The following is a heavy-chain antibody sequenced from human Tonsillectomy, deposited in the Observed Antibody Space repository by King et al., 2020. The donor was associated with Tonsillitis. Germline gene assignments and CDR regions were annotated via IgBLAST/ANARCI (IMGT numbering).Heavy chain of an antibody. V-gene: IGHV1-46*01. CDR1: GYTFSIYY. D-gene: IGHD3-22*01. J-gene: IGHJ3*02. CDR3: ARGQFYYDRSSYHDAFDI. CDR2: INPSAAST. Sequence: QLVQSGAEVKKPGASVKVSCKASGYTFSIYYIHWVRQAPGQGLEWMGIINPSAASTSYPQKFLGRVTMTSDTSTSIVYMELSSLRSEDTAVYYCARGQFYYDRSSYHDAFDIWGPGTMVTVSS.